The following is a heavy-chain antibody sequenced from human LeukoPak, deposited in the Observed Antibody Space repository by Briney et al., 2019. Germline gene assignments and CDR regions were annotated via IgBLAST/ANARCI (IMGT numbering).Heavy chain of an antibody. D-gene: IGHD3-22*01. J-gene: IGHJ4*02. Sequence: ASVKVSCKASGYTRTSYYMHWVRQAPGQGLEWMGWINPNTGDTSFAQKFQGRVTLTRDTSISTAYMELSRLKSDDTAVYYFARLFNYYDNSGYYQYYFDYWGQGTLVTVSS. CDR1: GYTRTSYY. V-gene: IGHV1-2*02. CDR2: INPNTGDT. CDR3: ARLFNYYDNSGYYQYYFDY.